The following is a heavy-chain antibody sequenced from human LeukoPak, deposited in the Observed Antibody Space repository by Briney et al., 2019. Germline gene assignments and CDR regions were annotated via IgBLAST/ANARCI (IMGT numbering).Heavy chain of an antibody. V-gene: IGHV3-7*01. CDR3: ARGGLRYFDY. CDR1: GFTFSNYW. CDR2: IKTDGSEK. J-gene: IGHJ4*02. Sequence: GGSLRLSCAASGFTFSNYWMSWVRQAPGKGLEWVANIKTDGSEKYYVDPVRGRFTISRENAENSLYLQMNSLRAEDTAVYYCARGGLRYFDYWGQGTLVTVSS.